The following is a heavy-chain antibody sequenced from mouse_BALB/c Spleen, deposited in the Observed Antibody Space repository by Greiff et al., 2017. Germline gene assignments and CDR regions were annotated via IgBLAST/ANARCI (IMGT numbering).Heavy chain of an antibody. Sequence: QVQLQQSGAELVRPGTSVTISCKASGYAFTNYWLGWVKQRPGHGLEWIGDIYPGSGNTYYNEKFKGKATLTADISSSTAYMQLSSLTSEDSAVYCCARREFTTGAMDDWGEGTSVTVSS. CDR3: ARREFTTGAMDD. CDR2: IYPGSGNT. V-gene: IGHV1-63*02. J-gene: IGHJ4*01. CDR1: GYAFTNYW. D-gene: IGHD2-12*01.